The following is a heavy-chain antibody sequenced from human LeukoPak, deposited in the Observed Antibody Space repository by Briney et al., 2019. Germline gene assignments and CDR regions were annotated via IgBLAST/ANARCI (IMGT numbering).Heavy chain of an antibody. Sequence: SVKVSCKAYGGNFSSYAISWVRQAPGQGIKRMGRIIPIYGTANYAQKFQGTVTIPTDESTSTAYMELSSLRSEDTAVYYCARGLSWGSEEFDYWGQGTLVTVSS. V-gene: IGHV1-69*05. CDR1: GGNFSSYA. CDR3: ARGLSWGSEEFDY. CDR2: IIPIYGTA. D-gene: IGHD7-27*01. J-gene: IGHJ4*02.